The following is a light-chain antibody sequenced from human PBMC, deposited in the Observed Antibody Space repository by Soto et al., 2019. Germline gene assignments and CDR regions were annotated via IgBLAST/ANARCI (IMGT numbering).Light chain of an antibody. CDR1: SSDVGGYNY. J-gene: IGLJ2*01. V-gene: IGLV2-8*01. CDR2: EVS. CDR3: SSYAGSDNLV. Sequence: QSALTQPPSASGSPGQSVTISCTGTSSDVGGYNYVSWYQHHPGKAPKLMIYEVSKRPSGVPDRFSGSKSGNTASLTVSGPQAEDEADYYCSSYAGSDNLVFGGGTKVTVL.